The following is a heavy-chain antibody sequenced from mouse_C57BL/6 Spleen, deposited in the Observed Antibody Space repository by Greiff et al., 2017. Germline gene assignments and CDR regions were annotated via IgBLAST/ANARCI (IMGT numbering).Heavy chain of an antibody. Sequence: VQLQQPGAELVRPGASVTLSCKASGYTFTSYWMDWVKQRPGQGLEWIGTIYPSDSETHYNQKFKGKATLTVDKSSSTAYMQLSSLTSEDSAVYYCERWRSNYEYAMDYWGQGTSVTVSS. CDR1: GYTFTSYW. CDR3: ERWRSNYEYAMDY. CDR2: IYPSDSET. V-gene: IGHV1-61*01. J-gene: IGHJ4*01. D-gene: IGHD2-5*01.